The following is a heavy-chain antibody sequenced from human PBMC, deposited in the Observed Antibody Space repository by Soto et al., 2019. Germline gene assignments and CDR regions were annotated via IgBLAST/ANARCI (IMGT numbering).Heavy chain of an antibody. CDR1: AHPLTPHA. J-gene: IGHJ4*02. V-gene: IGHV1-18*04. D-gene: IGHD5-12*01. CDR2: NNVYNGDT. Sequence: QVQLVQSGAEVKKPGASMKLSCKAPAHPLTPHAPSWVRQAPGQELEWMGWNNVYNGDTNYARKFQGRVSMTADSSTNTAYLELRSLRSDDTAVYYCARDALGGPLLATIHFDQWGQGTLV. CDR3: ARDALGGPLLATIHFDQ.